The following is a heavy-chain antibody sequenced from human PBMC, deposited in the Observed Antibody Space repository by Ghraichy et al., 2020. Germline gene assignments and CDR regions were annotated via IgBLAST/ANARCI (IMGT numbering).Heavy chain of an antibody. Sequence: SETLSLTCTVSGGSISSYYWSWIRQPPGKGLEWIGYIYYSGSTNYNPSLKSRVTISVDTSKNQFSLKLSSVTAADTAVYYCARGAHRDSSGYYYSFYYYGRDVWGQGTTVTVSS. CDR2: IYYSGST. D-gene: IGHD3-22*01. CDR3: ARGAHRDSSGYYYSFYYYGRDV. J-gene: IGHJ6*02. CDR1: GGSISSYY. V-gene: IGHV4-59*01.